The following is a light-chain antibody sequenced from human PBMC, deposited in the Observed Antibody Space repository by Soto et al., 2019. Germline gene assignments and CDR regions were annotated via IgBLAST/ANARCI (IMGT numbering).Light chain of an antibody. CDR1: QTISSW. Sequence: DIQMTQSPSTLSASVGDRVTITCRASQTISSWLAWYQQKPGKVPKLLIYKASSLESVVPSRFSGSGSGTEFTLTISGVQPDDFATYYYQHYNSYPYTFGQGTKLEIK. J-gene: IGKJ2*01. V-gene: IGKV1-5*03. CDR2: KAS. CDR3: QHYNSYPYT.